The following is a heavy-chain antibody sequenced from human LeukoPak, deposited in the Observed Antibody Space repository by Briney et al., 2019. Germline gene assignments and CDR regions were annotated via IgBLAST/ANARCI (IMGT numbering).Heavy chain of an antibody. D-gene: IGHD2-15*01. CDR3: ASHTLSVVIY. CDR1: RGSIRSNRYY. V-gene: IGHV4-39*01. Sequence: PSETLSLTCIVSRGSIRSNRYYWVWIRQPPGKGLEWIGSIYYSGSTYYNPSLNSRFTISVDTSKNQFSLKLSSVTAADTAVYYWASHTLSVVIYWGQRTLVTVSS. J-gene: IGHJ4*02. CDR2: IYYSGST.